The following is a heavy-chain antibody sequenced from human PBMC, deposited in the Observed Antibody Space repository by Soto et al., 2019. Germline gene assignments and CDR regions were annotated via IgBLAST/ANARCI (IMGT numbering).Heavy chain of an antibody. J-gene: IGHJ6*02. CDR3: AKPSQPYYDFLSVYYTSDYYYYYGMDV. CDR2: ISGNGGIT. Sequence: PGGSLRLSCAASGFTFSSYTLSWVRQAPGKGLEWVSSISGNGGITYYADSVKGRFTISRDNSKNTLYLQMNSLRAEDTAVYYCAKPSQPYYDFLSVYYTSDYYYYYGMDVWGQGTRVTVSS. D-gene: IGHD3-3*01. V-gene: IGHV3-23*01. CDR1: GFTFSSYT.